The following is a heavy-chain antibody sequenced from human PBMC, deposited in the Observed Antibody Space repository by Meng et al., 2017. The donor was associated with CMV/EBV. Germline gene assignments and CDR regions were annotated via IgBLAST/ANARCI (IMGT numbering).Heavy chain of an antibody. Sequence: VSCKASGYTCTSYGISWVRQAPGQGLEWMGWISAYNGNTSYAQKLQGRVTMTTDTSTSTAYMELRSLRSDDTAVYYCARWELGQPNYWGQGTLVTVSS. CDR3: ARWELGQPNY. J-gene: IGHJ4*02. D-gene: IGHD1-26*01. CDR2: ISAYNGNT. V-gene: IGHV1-18*01. CDR1: GYTCTSYG.